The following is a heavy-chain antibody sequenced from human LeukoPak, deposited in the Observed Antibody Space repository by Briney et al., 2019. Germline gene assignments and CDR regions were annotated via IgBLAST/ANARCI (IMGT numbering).Heavy chain of an antibody. CDR1: GFTFSSYA. D-gene: IGHD3-9*01. Sequence: GGSLRLSCAASGFTFSSYAMSWVRQAPGKGLEWVSAISGSGGSTYYADSVKGRFTISRDNSKNTLYLQMNSLRAEDTAVYYCARGEYYDILTGYYPPGFDYWGQGTLVTVSS. V-gene: IGHV3-23*01. J-gene: IGHJ4*02. CDR2: ISGSGGST. CDR3: ARGEYYDILTGYYPPGFDY.